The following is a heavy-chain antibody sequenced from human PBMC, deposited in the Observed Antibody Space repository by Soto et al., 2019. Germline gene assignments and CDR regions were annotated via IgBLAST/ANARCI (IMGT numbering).Heavy chain of an antibody. CDR1: GGTFSSYT. V-gene: IGHV1-69*02. D-gene: IGHD6-19*01. Sequence: QVQLVQSGAEVKKPGSSVKVSCKASGGTFSSYTISWVRQAPGQGLKWMGRIIPILGIANYAQKFQGRVTITADKSTSTAYMELSSLRSEDTAVYYCASSIAVAGAGAFDIWGQGTMVTVSS. J-gene: IGHJ3*02. CDR3: ASSIAVAGAGAFDI. CDR2: IIPILGIA.